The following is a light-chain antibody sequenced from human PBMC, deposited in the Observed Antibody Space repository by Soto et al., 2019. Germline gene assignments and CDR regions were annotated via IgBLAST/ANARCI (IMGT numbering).Light chain of an antibody. CDR1: QAIDSW. CDR3: QQTLSFPPT. Sequence: DIQKTQSPSSVSASVGDRVTITCRASQAIDSWLAWYQQKPGEAPKLLIFTGSLLHSGVPPRFSGSGSGTDFTLTISSLQPEDFATYYCQQTLSFPPTFGQGTKVDI. CDR2: TGS. J-gene: IGKJ1*01. V-gene: IGKV1-12*01.